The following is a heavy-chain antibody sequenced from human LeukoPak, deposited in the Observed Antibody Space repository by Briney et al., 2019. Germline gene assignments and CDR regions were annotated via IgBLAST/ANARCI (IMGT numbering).Heavy chain of an antibody. CDR3: ARGLLVDY. Sequence: GGSLRLSCAASGFDVSSSYMTWVRQAPEKGLEWVSVIYSDGRTYYADSMKGKFSISRDNSKNTLYLQMHSLRVEDTAVYYCARGLLVDYWGQGTLVTVSS. CDR1: GFDVSSSY. J-gene: IGHJ4*02. V-gene: IGHV3-66*01. CDR2: IYSDGRT.